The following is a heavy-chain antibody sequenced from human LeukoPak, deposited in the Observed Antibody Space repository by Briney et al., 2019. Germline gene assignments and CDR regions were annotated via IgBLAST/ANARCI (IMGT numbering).Heavy chain of an antibody. V-gene: IGHV1-8*01. CDR2: MNPNSGNT. D-gene: IGHD6-6*01. CDR1: GYTFTSYD. Sequence: ASVKVSCKASGYTFTSYDINWVRQATGQGLEWMGWMNPNSGNTGYAQKFQGRVTMTRNTSISTAYMELSSLRSEDTAVYYCARGDRRIAARRGDYWGQGTLVTVSS. CDR3: ARGDRRIAARRGDY. J-gene: IGHJ4*02.